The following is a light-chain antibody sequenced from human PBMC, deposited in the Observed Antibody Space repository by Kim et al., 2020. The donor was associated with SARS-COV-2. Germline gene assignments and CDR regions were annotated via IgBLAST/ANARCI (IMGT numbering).Light chain of an antibody. J-gene: IGLJ2*01. CDR1: SIRRYY. Sequence: LVQTVRITAQGDSIRRYYASWYQQKPVQAPVLVIYGKNNRPSGIPDRFSGSSSGNTASLTITGAQAEDEADYYCNSRVSSGNHVVFGGGTKLTVL. CDR2: GKN. V-gene: IGLV3-19*01. CDR3: NSRVSSGNHVV.